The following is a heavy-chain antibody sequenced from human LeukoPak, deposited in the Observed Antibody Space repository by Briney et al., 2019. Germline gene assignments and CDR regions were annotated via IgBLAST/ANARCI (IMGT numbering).Heavy chain of an antibody. J-gene: IGHJ4*02. D-gene: IGHD3-10*01. CDR3: ARGSHQDYYGSGTFLSDY. CDR1: GFTFSSYA. Sequence: GGSLRLSCAASGFTFSSYAIHWVRQAPGKGLEWVAVISYDGSNKYYADSVKGRFTISRDNSKNTLYLQMNSLRAEDTAVFYCARGSHQDYYGSGTFLSDYWGQGTLVTVSS. V-gene: IGHV3-30-3*01. CDR2: ISYDGSNK.